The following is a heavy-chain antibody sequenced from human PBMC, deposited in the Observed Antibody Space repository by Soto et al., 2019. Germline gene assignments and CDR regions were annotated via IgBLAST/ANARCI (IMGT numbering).Heavy chain of an antibody. CDR3: ARDGGRHSGGIDY. Sequence: QVQLVQSGAEVKKPGSSVKVSCKASGGTFSSYSINWVRQAPGQGLEWMGEIIPIFGTANYAQKFQGRVTITADESTSTAYMELSSLRSDHTAVYYCARDGGRHSGGIDYWGQGTLVTVSS. CDR1: GGTFSSYS. CDR2: IIPIFGTA. V-gene: IGHV1-69*01. D-gene: IGHD1-26*01. J-gene: IGHJ4*02.